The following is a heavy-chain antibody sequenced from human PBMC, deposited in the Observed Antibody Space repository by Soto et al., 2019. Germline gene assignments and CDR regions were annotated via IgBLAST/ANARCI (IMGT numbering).Heavy chain of an antibody. V-gene: IGHV3-33*01. Sequence: QVQLVESGGGVVQPGRSLRLSCVMSGFTFSDYGMHWVRQAPGKGLEWVAVLWYDGSNEFYADSVKGRFTISRDNSKYKLYLQRNSLRAEDTAVYYCGRDRLAGVWIPGIDYWGQGILVTVSS. D-gene: IGHD5-18*01. CDR1: GFTFSDYG. CDR3: GRDRLAGVWIPGIDY. J-gene: IGHJ4*02. CDR2: LWYDGSNE.